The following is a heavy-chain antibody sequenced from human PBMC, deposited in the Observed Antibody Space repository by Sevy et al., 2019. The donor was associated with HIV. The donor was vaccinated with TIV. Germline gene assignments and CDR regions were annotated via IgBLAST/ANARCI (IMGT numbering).Heavy chain of an antibody. CDR1: GFTFSSYS. CDR3: ARVGYCSGGSCFNFDY. CDR2: ISSSSSYI. Sequence: GGCLRLSCAASGFTFSSYSMNWVRQAPGKGLEWVSSISSSSSYIYYADSVKGRFTISRDNAKNSLYLQMNSLRAEDTAVYYCARVGYCSGGSCFNFDYWGQGTLVTVSS. D-gene: IGHD2-15*01. V-gene: IGHV3-21*01. J-gene: IGHJ4*02.